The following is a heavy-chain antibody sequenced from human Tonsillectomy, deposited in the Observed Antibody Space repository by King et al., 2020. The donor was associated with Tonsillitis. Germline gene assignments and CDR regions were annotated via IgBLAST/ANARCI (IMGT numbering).Heavy chain of an antibody. Sequence: VQLVESGGGLVQPGGSLRLSCAASGFTVSSNYMNWVRQAPGKGLEWVSFIYSGGSTYYADSGKGRFTISRDNSTNTVYLQMNSLRAEDTAAYYCARGPGSPYYYGMDVWGQGTTVTVSS. J-gene: IGHJ6*02. CDR1: GFTVSSNY. D-gene: IGHD3-10*01. CDR2: IYSGGST. CDR3: ARGPGSPYYYGMDV. V-gene: IGHV3-66*01.